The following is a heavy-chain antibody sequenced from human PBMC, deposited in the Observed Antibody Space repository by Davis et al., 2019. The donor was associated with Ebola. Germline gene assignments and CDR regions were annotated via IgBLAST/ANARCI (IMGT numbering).Heavy chain of an antibody. V-gene: IGHV4-59*08. D-gene: IGHD3-16*01. Sequence: SETLSLTCTVSGGSISSYYWSWIRQPPGKGLEWIGYIYYSGSTNYNPSLKSRVTISVDTSKNQFSLKLSSVTAADTAVYYCARIRDVMGAFAIWGQGTMVTVSS. J-gene: IGHJ3*02. CDR2: IYYSGST. CDR1: GGSISSYY. CDR3: ARIRDVMGAFAI.